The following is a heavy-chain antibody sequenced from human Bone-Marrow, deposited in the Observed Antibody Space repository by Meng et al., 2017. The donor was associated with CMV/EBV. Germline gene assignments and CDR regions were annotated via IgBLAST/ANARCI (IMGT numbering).Heavy chain of an antibody. CDR2: IIPIFGTA. D-gene: IGHD3-22*01. CDR3: ASFQVRRSSSGYYSYKVPFDY. V-gene: IGHV1-69*05. Sequence: YAISWLRQAPGQGLEWMGGIIPIFGTANYAQKFQGRVTITTDESTSTAYMELSSLRSEDTAVYYCASFQVRRSSSGYYSYKVPFDYWGQGTLVTVSS. CDR1: YA. J-gene: IGHJ4*02.